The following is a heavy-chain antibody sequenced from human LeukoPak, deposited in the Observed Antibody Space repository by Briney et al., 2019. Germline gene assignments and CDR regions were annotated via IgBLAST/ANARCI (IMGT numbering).Heavy chain of an antibody. CDR1: GYSFSTYG. V-gene: IGHV1-18*01. CDR3: ARDSDSTGNYLDYFDY. Sequence: ASVKVSCTASGYSFSTYGISWVRQAPGQGLEWMGWINVNKGNTNYAQKFQGRITVTTDTSTSTAYMELRSLRSDDTAVYYCARDSDSTGNYLDYFDYWGQGTLVTVSS. CDR2: INVNKGNT. J-gene: IGHJ4*02. D-gene: IGHD3-22*01.